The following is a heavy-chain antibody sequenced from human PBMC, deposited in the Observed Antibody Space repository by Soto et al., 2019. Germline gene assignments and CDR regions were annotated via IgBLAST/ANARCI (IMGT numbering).Heavy chain of an antibody. J-gene: IGHJ2*01. CDR2: IRYDGSNK. Sequence: QVQLVESGGGVVQPGRSLRLSCAASGFTFSSYGMHWVRQAPGKGLEWVAVIRYDGSNKYYADSVKGRFTISRDNSKNPLYLQLTSLRAEETAVYYCARDSMVDLWGRGTLVPVSS. CDR1: GFTFSSYG. D-gene: IGHD2-2*01. CDR3: ARDSMVDL. V-gene: IGHV3-33*01.